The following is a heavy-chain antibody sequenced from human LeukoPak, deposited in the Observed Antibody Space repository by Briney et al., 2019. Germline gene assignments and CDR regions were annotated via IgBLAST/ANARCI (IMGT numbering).Heavy chain of an antibody. Sequence: PGGSLRLSCAASGFTFSSYSMNWVRQAPGKGLEWVSFISRSSSYIYYADSVKGRFTISRDNAKNSLYLQMNSLRAEDTAVYYCAREGGYCTNRVCPLDYWGQGTLATVSS. J-gene: IGHJ4*02. CDR3: AREGGYCTNRVCPLDY. CDR1: GFTFSSYS. CDR2: ISRSSSYI. V-gene: IGHV3-21*01. D-gene: IGHD2-8*01.